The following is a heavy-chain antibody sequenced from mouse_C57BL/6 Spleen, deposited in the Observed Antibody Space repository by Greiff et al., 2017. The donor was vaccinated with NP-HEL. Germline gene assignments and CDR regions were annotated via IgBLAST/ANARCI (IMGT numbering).Heavy chain of an antibody. Sequence: EVQVVESVAELVRPGASVKLSCTASGFNIKNTYMHWVKQRPEQGLEWIGRIDPANGNTKYAPKFQGKATITADTSSNTAYLQLSSLTSEDTAIYYCASFRALLEGYAMDDWGQGTSVTVSS. CDR2: IDPANGNT. V-gene: IGHV14-3*01. CDR1: GFNIKNTY. J-gene: IGHJ4*01. CDR3: ASFRALLEGYAMDD. D-gene: IGHD3-1*01.